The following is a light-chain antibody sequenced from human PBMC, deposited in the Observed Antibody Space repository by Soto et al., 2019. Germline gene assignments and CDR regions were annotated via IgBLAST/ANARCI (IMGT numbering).Light chain of an antibody. CDR3: ATWDASVSGWV. CDR1: SSNIGSDS. Sequence: QSVLTQPPSASGTPGQRVTISCSGSSSNIGSDSVYWYQHLPGTAPKLLIYSNNQRPSGVPDRFSGSKSATSASLAISGLRSEDEGDYYCATWDASVSGWVFGGGTQLTVL. J-gene: IGLJ3*02. CDR2: SNN. V-gene: IGLV1-47*02.